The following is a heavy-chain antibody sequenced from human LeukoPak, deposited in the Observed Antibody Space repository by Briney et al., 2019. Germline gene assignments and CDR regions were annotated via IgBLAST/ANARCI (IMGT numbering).Heavy chain of an antibody. V-gene: IGHV3-23*01. D-gene: IGHD3-22*01. CDR3: AKTNGYYDY. CDR1: GFPFSNFG. Sequence: GGSLNPPGAASGFPFSNFGLTWVRRPPGGGLEWVSGISGGGDTTYYAESVKGRFTISRDNSKNTLFLQMNSLSAEDTAVYYCAKTNGYYDYWGQGTLVAVSS. J-gene: IGHJ4*02. CDR2: ISGGGDTT.